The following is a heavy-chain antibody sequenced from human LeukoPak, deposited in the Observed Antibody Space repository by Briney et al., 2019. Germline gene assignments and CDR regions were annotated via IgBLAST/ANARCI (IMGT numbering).Heavy chain of an antibody. V-gene: IGHV4-34*01. J-gene: IGHJ4*02. D-gene: IGHD3-3*01. CDR1: GGSFSGYY. CDR2: INHSGST. Sequence: SETLSLTCAVYGGSFSGYYWSWIRQPPGKGLEWIGEINHSGSTNYNPSLKSRVTISVDTSKNQFSLKLSSVTTADTAVYYCARERGDYGFWSGYYIARCGYFDYWGQGTLVTVSS. CDR3: ARERGDYGFWSGYYIARCGYFDY.